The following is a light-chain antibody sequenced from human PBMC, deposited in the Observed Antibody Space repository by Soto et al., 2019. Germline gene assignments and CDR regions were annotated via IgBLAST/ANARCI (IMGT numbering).Light chain of an antibody. J-gene: IGKJ4*01. CDR2: EVS. V-gene: IGKV2D-29*01. CDR3: MQSTRLPPT. Sequence: DIVMTQTPLSLSATPGQSASISCKSTQSLLYSDGKIYLYCYVQRPGQPPQLLNVEVSNRFSGVPDRFSGSGSGADFTPKISRVEAEDVGIYYCMQSTRLPPTFGGGTQVEIK. CDR1: QSLLYSDGKIY.